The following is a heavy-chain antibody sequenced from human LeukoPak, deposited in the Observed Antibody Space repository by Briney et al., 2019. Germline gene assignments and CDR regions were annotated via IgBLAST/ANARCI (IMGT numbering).Heavy chain of an antibody. Sequence: ASVKVSCKASGYTFSSYYMHWVRQAPGQGLEWMGIINPSADIKPYAQKFQGRVTMTRDTSTSTVYMELRTLGSKDTAVYYCARENPYDSSVYFYDYWGQGTLVTVSS. D-gene: IGHD3-22*01. CDR1: GYTFSSYY. CDR3: ARENPYDSSVYFYDY. J-gene: IGHJ4*02. V-gene: IGHV1-46*01. CDR2: INPSADIK.